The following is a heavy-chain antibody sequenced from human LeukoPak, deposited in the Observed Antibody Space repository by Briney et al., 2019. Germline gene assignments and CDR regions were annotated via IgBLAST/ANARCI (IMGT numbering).Heavy chain of an antibody. V-gene: IGHV4-59*08. CDR3: ARGAEYYAIWRGYAGYSDY. D-gene: IGHD3-3*01. CDR1: GGSISNYY. CDR2: IYYSGST. J-gene: IGHJ4*02. Sequence: SETLSLTCTVSGGSISNYYWSWIRQPPGKGLEWIGYIYYSGSTNYNPSLKSRVTISLDRSKKKFSLKLTSVTAADTAVYFCARGAEYYAIWRGYAGYSDYWGQGISVTVSS.